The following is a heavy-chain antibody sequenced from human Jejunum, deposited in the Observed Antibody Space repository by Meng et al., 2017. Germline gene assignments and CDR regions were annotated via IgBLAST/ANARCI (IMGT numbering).Heavy chain of an antibody. CDR1: GRSFSDYY. J-gene: IGHJ4*02. Sequence: VQLEPWGAGLLKPSQTLSLTCAVYGRSFSDYYWTWIRQPPGKGLEWIGEISLSGSPSYNPSLRTRVTISIDTSRNQFSLSLSSVTAADTAVYYCARHGAAPYFDDWGQGSLVTVSS. CDR3: ARHGAAPYFDD. D-gene: IGHD2-15*01. CDR2: ISLSGSP. V-gene: IGHV4-34*02.